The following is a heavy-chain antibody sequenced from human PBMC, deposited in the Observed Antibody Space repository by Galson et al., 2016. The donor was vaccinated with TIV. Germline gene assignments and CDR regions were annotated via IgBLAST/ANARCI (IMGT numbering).Heavy chain of an antibody. J-gene: IGHJ4*02. CDR1: GFTFSNAW. D-gene: IGHD2-2*01. V-gene: IGHV3-15*01. CDR2: INSKSDGATT. CDR3: TTDLGYCLTTSCSLGLDY. Sequence: SLRLSCAASGFTFSNAWMTWVRQAPGRGLEWVGRINSKSDGATTAYAAPVKGRFSISRDDSKETVYLQMNNLKTEDTALYFCTTDLGYCLTTSCSLGLDYWGQGALVTVSS.